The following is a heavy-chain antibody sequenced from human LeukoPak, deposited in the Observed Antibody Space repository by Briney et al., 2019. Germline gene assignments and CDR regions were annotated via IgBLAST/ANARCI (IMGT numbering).Heavy chain of an antibody. CDR1: GGTFSSYA. V-gene: IGHV1-69*13. Sequence: GASVKVSCKASGGTFSSYAISWVRQAPGQGLEWMGGIIPNFGTANYAQKFQGRVTITADESTSTAYMELSSLRSEDTAVYYCARDSGSYTYYYYYYMDVWGKGTTVTVSS. CDR2: IIPNFGTA. J-gene: IGHJ6*03. CDR3: ARDSGSYTYYYYYYMDV. D-gene: IGHD1-26*01.